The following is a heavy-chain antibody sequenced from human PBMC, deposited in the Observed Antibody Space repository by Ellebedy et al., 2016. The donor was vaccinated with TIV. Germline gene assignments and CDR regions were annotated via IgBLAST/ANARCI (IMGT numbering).Heavy chain of an antibody. Sequence: YISGSGGMMDHADSVKGRFTISRDNAKNSLYLQLSSLRAEDTAVYYFVTWGQSYGRWGQGSLVTISS. CDR3: VTWGQSYGR. CDR2: ISGSGGMM. J-gene: IGHJ4*02. D-gene: IGHD3-16*01. V-gene: IGHV3-11*04.